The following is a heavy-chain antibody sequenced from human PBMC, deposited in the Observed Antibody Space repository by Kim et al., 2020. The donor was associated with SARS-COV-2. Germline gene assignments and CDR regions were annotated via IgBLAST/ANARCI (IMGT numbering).Heavy chain of an antibody. Sequence: SFQGHVTISADKSISTAYLQWSSLKASDTAMYYCARQVTEMATIKWFDPWGQGTLVTVSS. CDR3: ARQVTEMATIKWFDP. D-gene: IGHD5-12*01. J-gene: IGHJ5*02. V-gene: IGHV5-10-1*01.